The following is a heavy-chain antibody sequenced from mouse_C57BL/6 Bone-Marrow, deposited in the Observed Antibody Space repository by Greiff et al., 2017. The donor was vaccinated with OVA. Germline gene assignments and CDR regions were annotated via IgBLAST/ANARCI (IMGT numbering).Heavy chain of an antibody. CDR1: GYTFTSYW. D-gene: IGHD1-1*01. CDR2: INPSSGYT. V-gene: IGHV1-7*01. CDR3: ARSPITTVVAHYAMDY. Sequence: VQLQQSGAELAKPGASVKLSCKASGYTFTSYWMHWVKQRPGQGLEWIGYINPSSGYTKYNQKFKDKATLTADKSSSTAYMQLSSLTYEDSAVYYCARSPITTVVAHYAMDYWGQGTSVTVSS. J-gene: IGHJ4*01.